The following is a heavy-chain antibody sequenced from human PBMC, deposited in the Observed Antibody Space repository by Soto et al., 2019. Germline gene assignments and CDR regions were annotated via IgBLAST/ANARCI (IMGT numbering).Heavy chain of an antibody. J-gene: IGHJ4*02. CDR2: ISSSSSYI. D-gene: IGHD3-22*01. Sequence: EGQMVESGGGLVKPGGSRRLSCAASGFTFSSYSMNWVRQAPGKGLEWVSTISSSSSYIYYADSVKGRFTISRDNAKNSLYLQMNSLRAEDTAVYYCARAPYYYDSSGYWAYWGQGTLVTVSS. V-gene: IGHV3-21*01. CDR1: GFTFSSYS. CDR3: ARAPYYYDSSGYWAY.